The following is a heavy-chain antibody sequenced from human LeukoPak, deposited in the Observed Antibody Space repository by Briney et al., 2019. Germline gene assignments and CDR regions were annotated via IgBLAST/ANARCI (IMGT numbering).Heavy chain of an antibody. V-gene: IGHV3-30-3*01. D-gene: IGHD3-10*01. CDR3: AREYYYGSGSPPGTPDY. CDR2: TSYDGSNK. Sequence: GSLRLSCAASGFTFSSYAMHWVRQAPGKGLEWVAVTSYDGSNKYYADSVKGRFTISRDNSKNTLYLQMNSLRAEDTAVYYCAREYYYGSGSPPGTPDYWGQGTLVTVSS. CDR1: GFTFSSYA. J-gene: IGHJ4*02.